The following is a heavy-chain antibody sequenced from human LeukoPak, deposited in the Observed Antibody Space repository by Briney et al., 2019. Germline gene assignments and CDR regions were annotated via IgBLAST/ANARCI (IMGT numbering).Heavy chain of an antibody. CDR3: ARRKRGSGGPFDY. CDR1: GGSISSGSYY. V-gene: IGHV4-61*02. Sequence: ASETLSLTCTVSGGSISSGSYYWSWIRQPAGKGLEWIGRIYTGGSTNYNPSLKSRVTISVDTSKKQFSLELSSVTAADTAIYFCARRKRGSGGPFDYWGQGTLVTVSS. D-gene: IGHD6-19*01. J-gene: IGHJ4*02. CDR2: IYTGGST.